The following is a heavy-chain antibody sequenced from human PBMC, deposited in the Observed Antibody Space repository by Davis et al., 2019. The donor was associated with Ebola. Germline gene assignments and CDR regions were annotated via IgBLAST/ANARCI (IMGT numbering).Heavy chain of an antibody. Sequence: PGGSLRLPCAASEFTFSDYWMHWVCIPPGKGLVWVSRISGDGRITTYADSVKGRFSISRDNNKKTLYLQMYSLRAEDTAVYYCTRGTHYAHDYWGQGTLVTVSS. CDR3: TRGTHYAHDY. CDR2: ISGDGRIT. J-gene: IGHJ4*02. D-gene: IGHD2-2*01. CDR1: EFTFSDYW. V-gene: IGHV3-74*01.